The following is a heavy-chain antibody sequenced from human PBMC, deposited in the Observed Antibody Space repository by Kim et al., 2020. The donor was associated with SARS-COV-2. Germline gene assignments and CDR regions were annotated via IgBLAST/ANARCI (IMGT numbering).Heavy chain of an antibody. J-gene: IGHJ5*02. CDR3: ARGRSGITIFGVAHNWFDP. Sequence: KGRVTISVDTSKNQFSLKRSSVTAADTAVYYCARGRSGITIFGVAHNWFDPWGQGTLVTVSS. D-gene: IGHD3-3*01. V-gene: IGHV4-34*01.